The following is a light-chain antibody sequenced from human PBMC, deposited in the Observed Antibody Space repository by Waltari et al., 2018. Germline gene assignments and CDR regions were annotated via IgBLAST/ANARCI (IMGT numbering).Light chain of an antibody. CDR1: SGDVGSYNL. V-gene: IGLV2-23*02. Sequence: QSALTQPASVSGSPEQSITISCTGTSGDVGSYNLVSWYQQHPGKAPKLMIYEVTKRPSGVSSRFSGSRSVNTASLTISGLQAEDEADYYCCSYAGSSTVLFGGGTKLAVL. CDR3: CSYAGSSTVL. CDR2: EVT. J-gene: IGLJ2*01.